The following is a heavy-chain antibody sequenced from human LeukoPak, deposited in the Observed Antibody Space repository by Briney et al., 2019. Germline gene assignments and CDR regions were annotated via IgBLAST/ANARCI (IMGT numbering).Heavy chain of an antibody. CDR3: AREPGYSIVWGIDN. Sequence: GGSLRLSCAASGFTFNSYAMSWVRQAPEKGLEWVSTIGGSDGSTDYADSVKGRFTISRDNFKNTLYLQMKSLRAEDTAVYYCAREPGYSIVWGIDNWGQGTLVTVPS. J-gene: IGHJ4*02. CDR2: IGGSDGST. D-gene: IGHD6-19*01. CDR1: GFTFNSYA. V-gene: IGHV3-23*01.